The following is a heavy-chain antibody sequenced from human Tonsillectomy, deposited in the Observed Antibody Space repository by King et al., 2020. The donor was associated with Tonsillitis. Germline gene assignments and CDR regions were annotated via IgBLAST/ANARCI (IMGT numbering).Heavy chain of an antibody. Sequence: VQLVESGAEVKKPGESLKISCKGSGYSFTSYWIAWLRQMPGKGLEWMGTIYPGDSDTRYSPAFQGQVTMSVYKSIRIAYLQWARLKASDTAMYYCARHRYYYDSSGHYLDPWGQGTLVTVSS. J-gene: IGHJ5*02. D-gene: IGHD3-22*01. CDR2: IYPGDSDT. V-gene: IGHV5-51*01. CDR3: ARHRYYYDSSGHYLDP. CDR1: GYSFTSYW.